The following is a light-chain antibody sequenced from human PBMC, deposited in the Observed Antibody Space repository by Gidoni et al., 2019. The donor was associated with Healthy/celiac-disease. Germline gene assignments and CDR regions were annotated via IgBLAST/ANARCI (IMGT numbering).Light chain of an antibody. Sequence: DIQLTQSPSFLSASVGERVTITCRASQGISSYLAWYQQKPGKAPKLLIYAASTLQSGVPSRFSGSGSGTEFTLTISSLQPEDFATYYCQQLNSYSYTFXQXTKLXIK. J-gene: IGKJ2*01. CDR2: AAS. CDR3: QQLNSYSYT. V-gene: IGKV1-9*01. CDR1: QGISSY.